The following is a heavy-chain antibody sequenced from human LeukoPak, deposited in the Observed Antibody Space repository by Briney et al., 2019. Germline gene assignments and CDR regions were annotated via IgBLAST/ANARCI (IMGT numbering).Heavy chain of an antibody. CDR2: IYYSGST. V-gene: IGHV4-39*01. J-gene: IGHJ4*02. CDR1: GGSISSSSYY. D-gene: IGHD3-22*01. CDR3: ARRLYSGYLWDYFDY. Sequence: SETLSLTCTVSGGSISSSSYYWGWIRQPPGKGLEWIGSIYYSGSTYYNPSLKSRVTISVDTSKNQFSLKLSSVTAADTAVYYCARRLYSGYLWDYFDYWGQGTLVTVSS.